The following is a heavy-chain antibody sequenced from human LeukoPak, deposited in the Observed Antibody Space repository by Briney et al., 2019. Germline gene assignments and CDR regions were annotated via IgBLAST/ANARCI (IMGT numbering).Heavy chain of an antibody. V-gene: IGHV3-9*01. CDR1: GFTFDDYA. D-gene: IGHD4-17*01. Sequence: GGSLRLSCAASGFTFDDYAMHWVRQAPGKGLEWVSGISWNSGSIGYADSVKGRFTISRDNAKNSLYLQMNSLRAEDTALYYCARFNGDYYRIDYWGQGTLVTVSS. CDR3: ARFNGDYYRIDY. J-gene: IGHJ4*02. CDR2: ISWNSGSI.